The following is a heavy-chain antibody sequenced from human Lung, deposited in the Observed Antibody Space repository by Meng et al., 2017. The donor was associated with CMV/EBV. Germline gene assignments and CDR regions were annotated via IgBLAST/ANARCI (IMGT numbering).Heavy chain of an antibody. CDR2: IIPIISLP. D-gene: IGHD3-22*01. Sequence: SVKVSCKGSGGTFSRHAISWVRQAPRQGLEWLGGIIPIISLPNYAQKFQGRVTFTADKSTITAYMELSSLRSEDTAMYFCATSTDFYDNSDSDLWAFAIWGQGXMVTVSS. CDR1: GGTFSRHA. J-gene: IGHJ3*02. CDR3: ATSTDFYDNSDSDLWAFAI. V-gene: IGHV1-69*10.